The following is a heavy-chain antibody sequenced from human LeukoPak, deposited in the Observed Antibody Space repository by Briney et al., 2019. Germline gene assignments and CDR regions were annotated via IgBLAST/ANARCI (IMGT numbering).Heavy chain of an antibody. CDR2: ISRSGDRT. D-gene: IGHD1-26*01. J-gene: IGHJ4*02. Sequence: GGSLRLSCAASGFTFSSYSMNWVRQAPGKGLEWVSAISRSGDRTYYADSVKGRFTISRDNSRNTLFLQMNSLRAEDTAVYYCATSSGSYRLFDYWGQGILVTVSS. V-gene: IGHV3-23*01. CDR3: ATSSGSYRLFDY. CDR1: GFTFSSYS.